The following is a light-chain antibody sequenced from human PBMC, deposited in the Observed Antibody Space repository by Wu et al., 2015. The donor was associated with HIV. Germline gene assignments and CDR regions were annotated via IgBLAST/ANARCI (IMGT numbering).Light chain of an antibody. CDR3: QPYNNWPPWT. CDR2: DAS. CDR1: QTISTN. V-gene: IGKV3-15*01. J-gene: IGKJ1*01. Sequence: GERATLSCRASQTISTNLAWYQQKPGQAPKLLIYDASTRATGIPARFSGSGSGTEFTLTISVMQSEDFAVYYCQPYNNWPPWTFGQGTKVEIK.